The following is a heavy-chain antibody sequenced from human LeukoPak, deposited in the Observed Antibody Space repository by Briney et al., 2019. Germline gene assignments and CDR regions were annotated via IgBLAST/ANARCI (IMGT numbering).Heavy chain of an antibody. CDR1: GGSISSYN. V-gene: IGHV4-59*12. CDR2: IYYSGST. CDR3: ARGSFYGDSGGCMDV. J-gene: IGHJ6*02. Sequence: PSETLSLTCTVSGGSISSYNWSWIRQPPGKGLEWIGYIYYSGSTNYNPSLKSRVTISVDTSKNQFSLQLNSVTPEDTAVYYCARGSFYGDSGGCMDVWGQGTTVTVSS. D-gene: IGHD4-17*01.